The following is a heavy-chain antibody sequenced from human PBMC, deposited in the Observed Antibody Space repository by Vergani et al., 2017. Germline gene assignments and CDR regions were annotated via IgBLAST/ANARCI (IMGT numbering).Heavy chain of an antibody. CDR1: GYTFTSYD. CDR2: INPSGGST. CDR3: ATISGTTFDY. Sequence: QVQLVQSGAEVKKPGASVKVSCKASGYTFTSYDINWVRQAPGQGLEWMGIINPSGGSTSYAQKFQGRVTMTRDTSTSTVYMELSSLRSEDTAVYYCATISGTTFDYWGQGTLVTVSS. D-gene: IGHD1-1*01. V-gene: IGHV1-46*03. J-gene: IGHJ4*02.